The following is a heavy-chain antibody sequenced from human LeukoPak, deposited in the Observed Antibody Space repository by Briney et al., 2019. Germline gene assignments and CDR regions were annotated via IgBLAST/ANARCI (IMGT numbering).Heavy chain of an antibody. D-gene: IGHD3-22*01. V-gene: IGHV3-23*01. CDR3: AKHRGYYYDSSGYYFFGMDV. J-gene: IGHJ6*02. CDR2: TSGSGGST. CDR1: GFTFSSYA. Sequence: GGSLRLSCAASGFTFSSYAMSWVRQAPGKGLEWVSATSGSGGSTYYADSVRGRFTISRDNSKNTLYLQMNSLRAEDTAVYYCAKHRGYYYDSSGYYFFGMDVWGQGTTVTVSS.